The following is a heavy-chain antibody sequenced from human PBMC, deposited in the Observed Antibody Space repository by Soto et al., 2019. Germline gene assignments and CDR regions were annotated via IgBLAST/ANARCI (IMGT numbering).Heavy chain of an antibody. CDR3: DMRRYGACRLEAVDI. D-gene: IGHD2-8*01. Sequence: QTNAVPGGSTRSGGYSASWIRQPTKKGLEWIGYIYHSGSTYYNPSLKSRVTISVDRPKNQFSLKMSSVTDAETDVDFCDMRRYGACRLEAVDIWGQGKLV. CDR1: GGSTRSGGYS. V-gene: IGHV4-30-2*01. J-gene: IGHJ3*02. CDR2: IYHSGST.